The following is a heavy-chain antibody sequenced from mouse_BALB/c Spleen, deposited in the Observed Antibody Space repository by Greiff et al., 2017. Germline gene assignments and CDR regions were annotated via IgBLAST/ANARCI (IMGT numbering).Heavy chain of an antibody. J-gene: IGHJ3*01. V-gene: IGHV5-6*01. CDR2: ISSGGSYT. CDR3: ARGRGYYDYDVGFAY. Sequence: EVKLVESGGDLVKPGGSLKLSCAASGFTFSSYGMSWVRQTPDKRLEWVATISSGGSYTYYPDSVKGRFTISRDNAKNTLYLQMSSLKSEDTAMYYCARGRGYYDYDVGFAYWGQGTLVTVSA. CDR1: GFTFSSYG. D-gene: IGHD2-4*01.